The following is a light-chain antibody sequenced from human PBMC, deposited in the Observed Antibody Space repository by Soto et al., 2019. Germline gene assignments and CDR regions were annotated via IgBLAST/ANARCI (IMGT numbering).Light chain of an antibody. J-gene: IGLJ1*01. V-gene: IGLV2-14*03. Sequence: QSALTQPASVSGSPGQSITISCTGTSSDVGGYNYVSWYQQHPGKAPKLVIYDVTNRPSGVSNRFSGSKSGNTASLTISGLQAEDEGDYYCTSYTSSRTYVFGTGTKLTVL. CDR1: SSDVGGYNY. CDR3: TSYTSSRTYV. CDR2: DVT.